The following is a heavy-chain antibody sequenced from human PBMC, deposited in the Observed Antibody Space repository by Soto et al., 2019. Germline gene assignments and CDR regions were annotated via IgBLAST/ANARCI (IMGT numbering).Heavy chain of an antibody. V-gene: IGHV3-74*01. CDR3: GRGDITTAQYYYLMDG. Sequence: EVQLVESGGGLVQPGGSLRLSCTASGFPLSDYWMHWVRQAPGKGLVWVSRINSDGSSRTYADPVKGRFTISRDNAQNPGVLAKESLGADDTGADYWGRGDITTAQYYYLMDGWGKGTTVTVAS. J-gene: IGHJ6*03. D-gene: IGHD2-15*01. CDR2: INSDGSSR. CDR1: GFPLSDYW.